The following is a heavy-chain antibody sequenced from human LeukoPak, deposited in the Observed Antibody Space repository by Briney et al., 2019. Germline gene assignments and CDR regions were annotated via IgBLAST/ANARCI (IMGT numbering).Heavy chain of an antibody. CDR2: INHSGGT. D-gene: IGHD2-8*01. Sequence: SETLSLTCSVSGDSLSSYFWSWIRQPPGKGLEWIGEINHSGGTNYNPSLKSRVTISVDTSKNQFSLKLSSVTAADTAVYYCARNGVRGYYYGYGMDVWGQGTTVTVSS. CDR1: GDSLSSYF. J-gene: IGHJ6*02. CDR3: ARNGVRGYYYGYGMDV. V-gene: IGHV4-34*01.